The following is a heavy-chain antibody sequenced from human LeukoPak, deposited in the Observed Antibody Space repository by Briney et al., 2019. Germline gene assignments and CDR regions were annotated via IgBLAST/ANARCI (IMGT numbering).Heavy chain of an antibody. CDR3: AQSLGSSNWIGNWFDP. J-gene: IGHJ5*02. Sequence: SETLSLTCTVSGGSISSSSHSWGWIRQPPGKGLECTGSIYYTGTTYYNPSLKSRVTISVDTSKNQFSLKLNSVTAADTAVYYCAQSLGSSNWIGNWFDPWGQGTLVTVSS. V-gene: IGHV4-39*01. D-gene: IGHD6-13*01. CDR2: IYYTGTT. CDR1: GGSISSSSHS.